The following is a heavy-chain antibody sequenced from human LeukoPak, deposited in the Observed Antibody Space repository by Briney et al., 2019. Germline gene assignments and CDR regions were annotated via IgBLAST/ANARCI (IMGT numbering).Heavy chain of an antibody. CDR3: ARDANIAAAGTGFDY. Sequence: SETLSLTCTVSGGSISSGGYYWSWIRQPPGKGLEWIGYIYHSGSTNYNPSLKSRVTTSVDKSKNQFSLKLSSVTAADTAVYYCARDANIAAAGTGFDYWGQGTLVTVSS. CDR2: IYHSGST. J-gene: IGHJ4*02. D-gene: IGHD6-13*01. CDR1: GGSISSGGYY. V-gene: IGHV4-30-2*01.